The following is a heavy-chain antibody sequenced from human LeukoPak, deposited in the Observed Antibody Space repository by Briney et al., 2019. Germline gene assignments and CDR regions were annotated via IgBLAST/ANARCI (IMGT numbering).Heavy chain of an antibody. Sequence: SETLSLTCIVSGGSISSDYWSWIRQPPGKGLEWIGYIYHSGSTKYNPSLKSRVTISIDTSKNQFSLKLSSVTAADTAVYYCARVPDTAMGLFDYWGQGTLVTVSS. CDR3: ARVPDTAMGLFDY. D-gene: IGHD5-18*01. CDR1: GGSISSDY. CDR2: IYHSGST. V-gene: IGHV4-59*01. J-gene: IGHJ4*02.